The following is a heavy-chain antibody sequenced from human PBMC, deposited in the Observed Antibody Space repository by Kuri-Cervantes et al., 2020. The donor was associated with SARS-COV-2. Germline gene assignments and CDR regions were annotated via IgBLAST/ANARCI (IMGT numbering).Heavy chain of an antibody. J-gene: IGHJ6*02. D-gene: IGHD3-3*01. CDR1: GDSVSSNSAA. Sequence: SQTLSLTCAISGDSVSSNSAAWNWIRRSPSRGLEWLGRTYYRSKWYNDYAVSVKSRITINPDTSKNQFSLQLNSVTPEDTAVYYCARDRSIFGVVTPRMDYYYGMDVWGQGTTVTVSS. CDR3: ARDRSIFGVVTPRMDYYYGMDV. CDR2: TYYRSKWYN. V-gene: IGHV6-1*01.